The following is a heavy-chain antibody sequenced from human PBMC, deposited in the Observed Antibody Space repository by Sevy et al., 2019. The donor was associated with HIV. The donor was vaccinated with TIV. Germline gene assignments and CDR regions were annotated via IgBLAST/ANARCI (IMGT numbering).Heavy chain of an antibody. Sequence: GGSLRLSCAASGFTFSSYGMHWVRQAPGKGLEWVAVTWYDGSNKNYEDSVEGRLTISRDNSKNTLYLQMNSLRAEDTAVYYCARGGRIEVSGRVGYLEFWGQGILVTVSS. CDR1: GFTFSSYG. J-gene: IGHJ4*02. V-gene: IGHV3-33*01. CDR3: ARGGRIEVSGRVGYLEF. CDR2: TWYDGSNK. D-gene: IGHD6-19*01.